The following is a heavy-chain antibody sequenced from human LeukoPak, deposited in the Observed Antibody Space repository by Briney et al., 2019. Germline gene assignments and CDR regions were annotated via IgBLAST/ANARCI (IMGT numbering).Heavy chain of an antibody. J-gene: IGHJ6*02. CDR2: IYYSGST. V-gene: IGHV4-59*04. Sequence: PSETLSLTCTVSGGSISSYYWSWIRQPPGKGLEWIGYIYYSGSTYYNPSLKSRVTISVDTSKNQFSLKLGSVTAADTAAYYCARVYYYDSSGYYGMDVWGQGTTVTVSS. D-gene: IGHD3-22*01. CDR3: ARVYYYDSSGYYGMDV. CDR1: GGSISSYY.